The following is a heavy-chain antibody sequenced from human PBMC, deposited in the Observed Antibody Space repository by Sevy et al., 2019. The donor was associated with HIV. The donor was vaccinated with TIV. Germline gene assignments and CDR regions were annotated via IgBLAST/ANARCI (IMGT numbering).Heavy chain of an antibody. V-gene: IGHV3-30-3*01. CDR1: GFTFFAYT. Sequence: GGSLRLSCAASGFTFFAYTMHWVRQAPGKGLEWVALISYDINNKYYADSVKGRFTISRDNAWSSLFLQMNSLRPEDTAVYYCASDVYYSDGSGYDFEHWGHGTLVTVSS. D-gene: IGHD3-22*01. J-gene: IGHJ4*01. CDR3: ASDVYYSDGSGYDFEH. CDR2: ISYDINNK.